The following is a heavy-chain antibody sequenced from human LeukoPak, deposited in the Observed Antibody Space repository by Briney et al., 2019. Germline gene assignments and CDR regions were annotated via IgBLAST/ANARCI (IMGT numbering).Heavy chain of an antibody. CDR3: ARGPDYDILTGPNGP. CDR1: GFTFNTYA. D-gene: IGHD3-9*01. V-gene: IGHV3-30*03. CDR2: VSYDGGAK. J-gene: IGHJ5*02. Sequence: PGGSLRLSCAASGFTFNTYALHWVRQAPGKGLEWVAVVSYDGGAKYYADSVKGRFTISRDNSKNTVDLQMYSLRAEDSAVYYCARGPDYDILTGPNGPWGQGTLVTVSS.